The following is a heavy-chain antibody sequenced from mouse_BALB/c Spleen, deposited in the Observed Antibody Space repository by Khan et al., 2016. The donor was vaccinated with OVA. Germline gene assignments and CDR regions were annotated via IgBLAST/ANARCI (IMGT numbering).Heavy chain of an antibody. Sequence: EVELKESGAELVRPGALVKLSCKASGFNIKDYYMHWVKQRPEQGLVWIGRIDPENGDTIYDPKFQGKASITSDTSSNTAYLQLSSLTSEDTAVYYCARDGDSPWFAYWGQGTLVTVSA. CDR2: IDPENGDT. CDR3: ARDGDSPWFAY. J-gene: IGHJ3*01. CDR1: GFNIKDYY. D-gene: IGHD2-13*01. V-gene: IGHV14-1*02.